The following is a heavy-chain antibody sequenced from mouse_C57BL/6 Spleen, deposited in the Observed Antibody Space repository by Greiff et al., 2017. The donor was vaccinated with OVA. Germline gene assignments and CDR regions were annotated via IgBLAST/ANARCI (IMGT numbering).Heavy chain of an antibody. Sequence: VKVVASGPGLVAPSQSLSITCTVSGFSLTRYGVDWVRQPPGKGLEWLGDICGGGSTDYNSALMSRLSISKDNSKSQVFLKMNSLQTDDTAMYYCAKQDGGGGMDYWGQGTSVTVSS. J-gene: IGHJ4*01. CDR2: ICGGGST. CDR1: GFSLTRYG. CDR3: AKQDGGGGMDY. D-gene: IGHD1-1*02. V-gene: IGHV2-9*01.